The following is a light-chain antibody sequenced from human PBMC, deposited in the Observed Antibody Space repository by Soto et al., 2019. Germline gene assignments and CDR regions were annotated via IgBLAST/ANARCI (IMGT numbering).Light chain of an antibody. CDR2: GAS. CDR1: QSVSNNY. Sequence: EIVLTQSPGTLSLSPGERATLSCRASQSVSNNYLAWYQHKPGQAPRLLIYGASSRATGIPDRFSGSGSGTDFTLTISRLEPEDFAVYYCQQYYSIPYTFGQGTKLEIK. J-gene: IGKJ2*01. V-gene: IGKV3-20*01. CDR3: QQYYSIPYT.